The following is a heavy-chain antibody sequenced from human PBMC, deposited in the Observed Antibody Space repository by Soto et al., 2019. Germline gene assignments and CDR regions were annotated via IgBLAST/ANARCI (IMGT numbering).Heavy chain of an antibody. D-gene: IGHD1-1*01. V-gene: IGHV3-33*05. CDR2: ISYDGSD. CDR1: GFPFREFG. J-gene: IGHJ4*02. CDR3: ARRWNYYLDF. Sequence: QMQLVESGGGVVQPGRSLRLSCVASGFPFREFGMHWVRQAPGKGLEWVALISYDGSDYADSVKGRFTISRDDSRDTLFLHMDNLRPDDTGVYCCARRWNYYLDFWGQGTLVAVSS.